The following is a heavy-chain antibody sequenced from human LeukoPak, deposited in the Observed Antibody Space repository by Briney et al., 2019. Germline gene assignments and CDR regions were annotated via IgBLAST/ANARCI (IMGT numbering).Heavy chain of an antibody. D-gene: IGHD5/OR15-5a*01. J-gene: IGHJ6*02. CDR1: GGSISSGGSR. CDR3: ARGVSDYYGMDV. Sequence: PSETLSLTCTVSGGSISSGGSRWSWIRQHPGKGLEWIGYIYYSGSTYYNPSLESRLTMSVDTSKNQFSLHLTSVTAADTAVYYCARGVSDYYGMDVWGQGTTVTVSS. CDR2: IYYSGST. V-gene: IGHV4-31*03.